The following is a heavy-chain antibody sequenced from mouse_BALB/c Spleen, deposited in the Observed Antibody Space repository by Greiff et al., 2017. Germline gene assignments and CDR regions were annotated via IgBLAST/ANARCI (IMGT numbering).Heavy chain of an antibody. V-gene: IGHV1-15*01. J-gene: IGHJ2*01. CDR3: FITTVVAHFDY. D-gene: IGHD1-1*01. Sequence: QVQLQQSGAELVRPGASVTLSCKASGYTFTDYEMHWVKQTPVHGLEWIGAIDPETGGTAYNQKFKGKATLTADKSSSTAYMELRSLTSEDSAVYYCFITTVVAHFDYWGQGTTLTVSS. CDR2: IDPETGGT. CDR1: GYTFTDYE.